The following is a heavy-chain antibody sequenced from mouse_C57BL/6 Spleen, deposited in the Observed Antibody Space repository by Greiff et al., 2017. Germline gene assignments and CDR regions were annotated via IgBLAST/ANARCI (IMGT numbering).Heavy chain of an antibody. CDR2: ISDGGSYT. J-gene: IGHJ3*01. CDR1: GFTFSSYA. CDR3: ARDGGFITTVVEFAY. Sequence: EVKLMESGGGLVKPGGSLKLSCAASGFTFSSYAMSWVRQTPEKRLEWVATISDGGSYTYYPDNVKGRFTISRDNAKNNLYLQMSHLKSEDTAMYYCARDGGFITTVVEFAYWGQGTLVTVSA. V-gene: IGHV5-4*01. D-gene: IGHD1-1*01.